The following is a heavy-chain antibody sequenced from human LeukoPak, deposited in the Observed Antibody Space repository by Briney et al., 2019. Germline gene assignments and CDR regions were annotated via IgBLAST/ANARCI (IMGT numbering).Heavy chain of an antibody. D-gene: IGHD3-9*01. CDR2: IYYSGST. J-gene: IGHJ4*02. V-gene: IGHV4-39*01. Sequence: SETLSLTCTVSGGSISSSSYYWGWIRQLPGKGLEWIGSIYYSGSTYYNPSLKSRVTISVDTSKNQFSLKLSSVTAADTAVYYCARTYYDILTGNDYWGQGTLVTVSS. CDR3: ARTYYDILTGNDY. CDR1: GGSISSSSYY.